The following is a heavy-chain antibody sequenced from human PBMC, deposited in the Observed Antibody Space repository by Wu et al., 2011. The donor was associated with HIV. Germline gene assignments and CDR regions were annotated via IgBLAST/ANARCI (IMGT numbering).Heavy chain of an antibody. CDR3: ATAGLKSGWSLFDY. CDR1: GDTFTGYF. D-gene: IGHD6-19*01. J-gene: IGHJ4*02. CDR2: INPNSGGT. V-gene: IGHV1-2*02. Sequence: QVQLVQTGAEVKKPGASVKVSCKASGDTFTGYFMHWVRQAPGQGLEWMGWINPNSGGTNYAQKFQGRVTMTRDTSISTAYMELSRLRSDDTAVYYCATAGLKSGWSLFDYWGQGTLVTVSS.